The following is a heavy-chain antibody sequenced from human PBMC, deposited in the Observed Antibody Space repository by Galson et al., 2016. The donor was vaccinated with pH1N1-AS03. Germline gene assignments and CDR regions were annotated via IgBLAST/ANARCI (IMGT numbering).Heavy chain of an antibody. CDR3: ARQGDTGMVTDYHYYHMDV. D-gene: IGHD5-18*01. CDR2: MDHSGSS. Sequence: SETLSLTCIVADDSIRSSLYYWGWIRQSTGKGLEWIGSMDHSGSSYYNPSLQSRVTMSVDLSKRHFSLKLTSVTAVDTGVYYCARQGDTGMVTDYHYYHMDVWGKGTTVTVSS. V-gene: IGHV4-39*01. J-gene: IGHJ6*03. CDR1: DDSIRSSLYY.